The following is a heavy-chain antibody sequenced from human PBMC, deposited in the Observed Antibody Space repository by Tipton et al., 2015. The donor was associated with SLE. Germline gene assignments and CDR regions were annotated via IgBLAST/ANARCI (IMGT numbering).Heavy chain of an antibody. D-gene: IGHD4-11*01. CDR1: GGSFSGYY. CDR3: ARYPESNYHWFGP. CDR2: INHSGST. Sequence: TLSLTCAVYGGSFSGYYWSWIRQPPGKGLEWIGEINHSGSTNYNPSLKSRVTISVDTSMNQFSLKLSSVTAADTAVYYCARYPESNYHWFGPWGQGALVTVSS. V-gene: IGHV4-34*01. J-gene: IGHJ5*02.